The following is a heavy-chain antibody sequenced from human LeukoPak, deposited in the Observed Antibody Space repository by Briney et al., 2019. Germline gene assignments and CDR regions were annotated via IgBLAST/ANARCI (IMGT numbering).Heavy chain of an antibody. D-gene: IGHD5-18*01. CDR2: ISSGGGTI. Sequence: GGSLRLSCAASGFGFSSYEMNCGRQAPGKGLEWVSYISSGGGTIYYADSVKGRFTISRDNAEDSLYLQINSLRAEYTAVYYCARDGYPDTSNFLDEWGQGTLVTVSS. CDR3: ARDGYPDTSNFLDE. J-gene: IGHJ4*02. V-gene: IGHV3-48*03. CDR1: GFGFSSYE.